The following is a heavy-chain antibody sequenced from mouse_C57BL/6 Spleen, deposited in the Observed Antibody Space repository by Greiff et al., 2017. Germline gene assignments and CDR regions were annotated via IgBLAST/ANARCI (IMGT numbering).Heavy chain of an antibody. CDR3: ARDPSKGRGAMDY. J-gene: IGHJ4*01. V-gene: IGHV5-16*01. Sequence: EVKLMESEGGLVQPGSSMKLSCTASGFTFSDYYMAWVRQVPEKGLEWVANINYDGSSTYYLDSLKSRFIISRDNAKNILYLQMSSLKSEDTATYYCARDPSKGRGAMDYWGQGTSVTVSS. CDR2: INYDGSST. D-gene: IGHD1-3*01. CDR1: GFTFSDYY.